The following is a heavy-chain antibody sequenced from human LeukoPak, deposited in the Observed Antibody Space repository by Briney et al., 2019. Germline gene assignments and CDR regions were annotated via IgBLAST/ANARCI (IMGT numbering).Heavy chain of an antibody. CDR2: ISDSGRST. V-gene: IGHV3-23*01. J-gene: IGHJ4*02. CDR1: GFTSSSYA. Sequence: GGSLRLSCAASGFTSSSYAMTWVRQAPGEGLEWVSAISDSGRSTYYADSVKGRFTISRDVSKSTPYLQMNSLRAEDTALYYCAKGQRWELPLDFWGQGTLVTVSS. CDR3: AKGQRWELPLDF. D-gene: IGHD2-15*01.